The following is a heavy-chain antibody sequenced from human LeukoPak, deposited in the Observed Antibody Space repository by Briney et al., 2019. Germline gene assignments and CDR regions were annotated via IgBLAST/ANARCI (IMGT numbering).Heavy chain of an antibody. CDR3: ARDGIAVAGTGASIN. CDR2: ISGSGGNT. J-gene: IGHJ4*02. CDR1: GFTFSSYA. D-gene: IGHD6-19*01. Sequence: PGGSLRLSCAASGFTFSSYAMSWVRQAPGKGLEWVSVISGSGGNTYYADSVKGRFTISRDNAKNSLYLQMNSLRAEDTAVYYCARDGIAVAGTGASINWGQGTLVTVSS. V-gene: IGHV3-23*01.